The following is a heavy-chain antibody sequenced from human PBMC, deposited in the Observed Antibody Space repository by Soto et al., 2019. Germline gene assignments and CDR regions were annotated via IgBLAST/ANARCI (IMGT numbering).Heavy chain of an antibody. Sequence: SETLSLTCSVSGDSISRSSHYWGWIRQPPGKGLEWIGSIYYSGSTYYNPSLKSRVTISVDTSKNQFSLKLSSVTAADTAVYYCARHTPAISISDHWGQGTQVTVSS. D-gene: IGHD2-15*01. J-gene: IGHJ4*02. V-gene: IGHV4-39*01. CDR3: ARHTPAISISDH. CDR2: IYYSGST. CDR1: GDSISRSSHY.